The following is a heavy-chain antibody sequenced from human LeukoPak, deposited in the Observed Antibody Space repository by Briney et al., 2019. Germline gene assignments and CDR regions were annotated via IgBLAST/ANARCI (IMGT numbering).Heavy chain of an antibody. CDR1: GGSISSGGYY. V-gene: IGHV4-31*03. Sequence: SETLSLTCTVSGGSISSGGYYWCWIRQHPGKGLEWIGYIYYSGSTYYNPSLKSRVTISVDTSKNQFSLKLSSVTAADTAVYYCASNSVAGKVLVFDYGGQGTLVTVSS. D-gene: IGHD6-19*01. CDR3: ASNSVAGKVLVFDY. CDR2: IYYSGST. J-gene: IGHJ4*01.